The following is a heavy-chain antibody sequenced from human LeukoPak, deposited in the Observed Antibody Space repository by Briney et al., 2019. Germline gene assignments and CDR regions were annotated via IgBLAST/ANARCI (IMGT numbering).Heavy chain of an antibody. D-gene: IGHD1-26*01. V-gene: IGHV1-46*01. J-gene: IGHJ5*02. Sequence: ASVKVSCKASGYTFTTYYVHWVRQAPGQGLERMGVINPSVGSTSYAQKFQGRVTMTRETPTSTVYMELSSLRSEDTAVYYCARDHSGSQHWFDPWGQGTLVTVSS. CDR3: ARDHSGSQHWFDP. CDR1: GYTFTTYY. CDR2: INPSVGST.